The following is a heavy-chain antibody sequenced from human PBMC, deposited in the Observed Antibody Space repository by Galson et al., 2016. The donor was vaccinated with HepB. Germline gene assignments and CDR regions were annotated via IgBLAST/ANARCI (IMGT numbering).Heavy chain of an antibody. Sequence: SLRLSCAGSGFTFDDYAMHWVRQAPGKGLEWVSGISWNSGTKDYADSVKGRFAISRDNAKSSLYLQMNSLRAEDTALYYCAKVGDGYNADYFDYWGPGTLVTVSS. J-gene: IGHJ4*02. D-gene: IGHD5-24*01. CDR2: ISWNSGTK. CDR3: AKVGDGYNADYFDY. CDR1: GFTFDDYA. V-gene: IGHV3-9*01.